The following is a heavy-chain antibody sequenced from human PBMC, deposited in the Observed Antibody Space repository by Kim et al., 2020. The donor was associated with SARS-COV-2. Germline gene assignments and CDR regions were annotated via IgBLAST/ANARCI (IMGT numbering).Heavy chain of an antibody. D-gene: IGHD2-2*02. CDR1: GGSFSGYY. CDR3: ARGLRGGYCSSTSCYTFDY. Sequence: SETLSLTCAVYGGSFSGYYWSWIRQPPGKGLEWIGEINHSGSTNYNPSLKSRVTISVDTSKNQFSLKLSSVTAADTAVYYCARGLRGGYCSSTSCYTFDYWGQGTLVTSPQ. J-gene: IGHJ4*02. V-gene: IGHV4-34*01. CDR2: INHSGST.